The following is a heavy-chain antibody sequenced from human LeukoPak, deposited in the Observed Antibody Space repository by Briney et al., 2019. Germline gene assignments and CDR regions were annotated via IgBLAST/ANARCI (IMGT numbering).Heavy chain of an antibody. J-gene: IGHJ4*02. CDR3: ARDDFWSGPDY. Sequence: VASVKVSCKASGYSLLNYGISWVRQAPGQGLEWMGWISAYNGNTNYAQKLQGRVTMTTDTSTSTAYMELRSLRSDDTAVYYCARDDFWSGPDYWGQGTLVTVSS. CDR2: ISAYNGNT. V-gene: IGHV1-18*01. CDR1: GYSLLNYG. D-gene: IGHD3-3*01.